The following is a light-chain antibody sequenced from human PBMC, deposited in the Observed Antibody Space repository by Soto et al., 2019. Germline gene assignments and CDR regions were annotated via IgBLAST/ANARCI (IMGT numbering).Light chain of an antibody. V-gene: IGLV2-11*01. CDR3: CSSAGTFTWV. CDR1: SSDFGADNF. CDR2: YFS. J-gene: IGLJ3*02. Sequence: QSVLTQPRSVSGSPGQSVTISCTGTSSDFGADNFVSWYQQYPGKAPKLIIYYFSERPSGVPDRFSGSKSGNTASLTIYGLQAEDEADYYCCSSAGTFTWVFGGGTQLTVL.